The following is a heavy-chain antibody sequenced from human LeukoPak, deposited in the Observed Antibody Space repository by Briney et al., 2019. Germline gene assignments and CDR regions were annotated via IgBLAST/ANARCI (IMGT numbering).Heavy chain of an antibody. J-gene: IGHJ6*02. V-gene: IGHV4-34*01. CDR2: INHSGST. CDR3: ARGGPDYGDGYYGMDV. Sequence: PSETLSLTCAVYGGPFSGYYWRWIRQPPRKGLEWIGEINHSGSTNYNPSLKSRVTISVDTSKNQFSLKLSSVTAADTAVYYCARGGPDYGDGYYGMDVWGQGTTVTVSS. CDR1: GGPFSGYY. D-gene: IGHD4-17*01.